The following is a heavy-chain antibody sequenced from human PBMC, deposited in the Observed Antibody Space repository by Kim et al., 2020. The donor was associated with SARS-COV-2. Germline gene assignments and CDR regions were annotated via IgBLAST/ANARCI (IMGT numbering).Heavy chain of an antibody. V-gene: IGHV4-39*01. D-gene: IGHD3-16*01. CDR3: AIPGGSAALDS. J-gene: IGHJ3*02. Sequence: TYYNPPLKSRVTISVDTSKNQLSLTRSSVTAAETAVYYCAIPGGSAALDSWGQGTMVTVSS. CDR2: T.